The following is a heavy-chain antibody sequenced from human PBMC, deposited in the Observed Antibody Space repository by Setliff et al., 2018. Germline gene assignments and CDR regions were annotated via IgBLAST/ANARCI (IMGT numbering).Heavy chain of an antibody. J-gene: IGHJ6*03. CDR1: GYTFTNYA. D-gene: IGHD5-12*01. Sequence: SVKVSCKASGYTFTNYAMSWMRQAPGQGLEWMGWINTNTGNPSYAQGFTGRFVFSLDTSVSTAYLQISSLKSEDSAVYYCARASRFGTIRYRGDYYMDVWGKGTTVTVS. CDR3: ARASRFGTIRYRGDYYMDV. CDR2: INTNTGNP. V-gene: IGHV7-4-1*02.